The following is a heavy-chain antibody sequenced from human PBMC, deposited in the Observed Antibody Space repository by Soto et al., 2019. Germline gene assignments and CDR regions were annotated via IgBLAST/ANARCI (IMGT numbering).Heavy chain of an antibody. D-gene: IGHD3-10*01. J-gene: IGHJ4*02. CDR2: IKTDGSET. Sequence: GPLRLSCAASGFTFSSFWMSWVRQAPGKGLEWVANIKTDGSETHYVDSVKGRFTISRDNPKTSLFLQMNSLRVEDTAVYFCTRERYQRFSHGSGSYTYYWGQGTPVTVSS. CDR1: GFTFSSFW. CDR3: TRERYQRFSHGSGSYTYY. V-gene: IGHV3-7*03.